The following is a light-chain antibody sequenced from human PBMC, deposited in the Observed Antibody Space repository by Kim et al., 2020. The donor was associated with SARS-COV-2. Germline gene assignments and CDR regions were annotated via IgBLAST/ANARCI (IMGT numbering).Light chain of an antibody. V-gene: IGLV3-21*04. J-gene: IGLJ3*02. CDR1: NIGSKS. CDR3: QVWDGSSDHRV. CDR2: YDN. Sequence: APAQTARITGRGNNIGSKSEHWYQQQQSQAPLLVIYYDNDRPPAIAGRFSCSNSRGTATLTISRVEAGDEADYYYQVWDGSSDHRVFGGGTQLTVL.